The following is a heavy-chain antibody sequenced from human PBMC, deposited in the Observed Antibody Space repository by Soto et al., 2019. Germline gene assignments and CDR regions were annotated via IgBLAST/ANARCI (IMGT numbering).Heavy chain of an antibody. D-gene: IGHD3-3*01. V-gene: IGHV1-2*04. J-gene: IGHJ6*02. CDR2: INPNSGGT. Sequence: ASAKVSCKASGYTFTGYYMHWVRQAPGQGLEWMGWINPNSGGTNYAQKFQGWVTMTRDTSISTAYMELSRLRSDDTAVYYCARANFGGILRFLEWSSPYGMDVWGQGTTVTVSS. CDR1: GYTFTGYY. CDR3: ARANFGGILRFLEWSSPYGMDV.